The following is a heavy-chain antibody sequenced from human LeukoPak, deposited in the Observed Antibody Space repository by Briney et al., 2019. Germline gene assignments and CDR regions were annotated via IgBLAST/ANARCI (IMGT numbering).Heavy chain of an antibody. D-gene: IGHD3-10*01. Sequence: GGSLGLSCAASGFTFSDHYMDWVREAPGKGLEWVGRIRDKTNSYTTEYAASVKGRFTISRDDSKNSLYLQMNSLKTEDTAVYYCVRVGSLVFDFWGQGTMVTVSS. V-gene: IGHV3-72*01. CDR3: VRVGSLVFDF. CDR2: IRDKTNSYTT. J-gene: IGHJ3*01. CDR1: GFTFSDHY.